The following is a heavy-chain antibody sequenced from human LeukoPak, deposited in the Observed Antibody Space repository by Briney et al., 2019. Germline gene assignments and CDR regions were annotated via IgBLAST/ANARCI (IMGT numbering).Heavy chain of an antibody. CDR2: INHSGGT. D-gene: IGHD3-10*01. CDR1: GGSFSGYS. Sequence: SETLSLTCAVYGGSFSGYSWNWIRQPPVKGLEWIREINHSGGTNYNPSLKSRVTISVDTSKKQFSLKLSSVTAADTAVYYCARGVDYYGVWGQGTLVTVSS. V-gene: IGHV4-34*01. CDR3: ARGVDYYGV. J-gene: IGHJ4*02.